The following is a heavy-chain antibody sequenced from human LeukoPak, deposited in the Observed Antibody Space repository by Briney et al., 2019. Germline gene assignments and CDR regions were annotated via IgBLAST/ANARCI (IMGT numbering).Heavy chain of an antibody. D-gene: IGHD2-8*02. J-gene: IGHJ4*02. CDR2: NDPDSGVT. Sequence: ASVKVSCKASGYTFTGYGISWVRQAPGQGLEWMGWNDPDSGVTKFPQKFQGRVSMTTDTSITTAYMELSSLRSDDTAVYYCARGGYCTGISCFLPDYWGQGTLVTVSS. CDR3: ARGGYCTGISCFLPDY. V-gene: IGHV1-2*02. CDR1: GYTFTGYG.